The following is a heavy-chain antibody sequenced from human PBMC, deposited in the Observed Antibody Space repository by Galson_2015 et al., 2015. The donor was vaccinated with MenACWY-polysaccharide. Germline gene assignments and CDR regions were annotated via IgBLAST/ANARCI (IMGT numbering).Heavy chain of an antibody. CDR1: GYTFSSYD. Sequence: SVKVSCKASGYTFSSYDINWVRQATGQRLEWMGWMNPNSGNTGYAQKFQGRVTMTRNTSISTAYMELCSLTSEDTAVYYCARGRRDTVVAAPAAVLLDYWGQGILVTVSS. D-gene: IGHD2-15*01. CDR2: MNPNSGNT. V-gene: IGHV1-8*01. J-gene: IGHJ4*02. CDR3: ARGRRDTVVAAPAAVLLDY.